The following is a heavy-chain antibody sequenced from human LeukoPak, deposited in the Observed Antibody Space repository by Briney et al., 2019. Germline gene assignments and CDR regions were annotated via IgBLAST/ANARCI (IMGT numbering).Heavy chain of an antibody. Sequence: GGSLRLSCAASGFTFSSYGMSWVRQAPGKGLEWVSAISGSGGSTYYADSVKGRFTISRDNSKNTLYLQMNSLRAEDTAVYYCAEFGGERRRSDLPYYYYYYYMDVWGKGTTVTISS. V-gene: IGHV3-23*01. CDR2: ISGSGGST. CDR1: GFTFSSYG. J-gene: IGHJ6*03. CDR3: AEFGGERRRSDLPYYYYYYYMDV. D-gene: IGHD3-16*01.